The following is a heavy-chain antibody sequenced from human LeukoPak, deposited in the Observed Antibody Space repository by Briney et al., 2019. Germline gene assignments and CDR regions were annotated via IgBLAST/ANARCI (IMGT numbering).Heavy chain of an antibody. Sequence: ASVKVSCKASGYTFTGYYMHWVRQAPGQGLEWMGWINPNSGGTNYAQKFQVSVTMTRDTSISTAYMELSRLRSDDTAVYYCARDGVAARRAFDIWGQGTMVTVSS. CDR1: GYTFTGYY. CDR2: INPNSGGT. V-gene: IGHV1-2*02. D-gene: IGHD6-6*01. J-gene: IGHJ3*02. CDR3: ARDGVAARRAFDI.